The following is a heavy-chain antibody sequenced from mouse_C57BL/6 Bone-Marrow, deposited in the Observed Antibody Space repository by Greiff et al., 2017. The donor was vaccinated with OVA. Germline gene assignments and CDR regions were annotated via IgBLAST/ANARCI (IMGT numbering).Heavy chain of an antibody. CDR3: ARLGLGSY. D-gene: IGHD3-3*01. V-gene: IGHV1-82*01. Sequence: QVQLQQSGPELVKPGASVKISCKASGYAFSSSWMNWVKQRPGKGLEWIGRIYPGDGDTNYNQKFKGKATLTVDQSSSTAYMQLNSLTSEDSAVYYCARLGLGSYWGQGTTLTVSS. J-gene: IGHJ2*01. CDR2: IYPGDGDT. CDR1: GYAFSSSW.